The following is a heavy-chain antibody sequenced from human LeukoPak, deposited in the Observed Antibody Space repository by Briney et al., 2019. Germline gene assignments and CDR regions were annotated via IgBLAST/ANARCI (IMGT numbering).Heavy chain of an antibody. Sequence: GGSLRLSCAASGFTFSSYWMSWVRQAPGKGLEWVSSISSSSSYIYYADSVKGRFTISRDNAKNSLYLQMNSLRAEDTAVYYCASSSGYYYDFDYWGQGTLVTVSS. J-gene: IGHJ4*02. CDR3: ASSSGYYYDFDY. V-gene: IGHV3-21*01. CDR1: GFTFSSYW. CDR2: ISSSSSYI. D-gene: IGHD3-22*01.